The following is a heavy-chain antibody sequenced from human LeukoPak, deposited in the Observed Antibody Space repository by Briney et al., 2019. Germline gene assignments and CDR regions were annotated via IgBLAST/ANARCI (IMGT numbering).Heavy chain of an antibody. CDR2: INHSGST. D-gene: IGHD1-26*01. CDR1: GGSFSGYY. V-gene: IGHV4-34*01. CDR3: ARARSGSYYYYYYYMDV. J-gene: IGHJ6*03. Sequence: PSDTLSLTCAVYGGSFSGYYWSWIRQPPGKGLEWIGEINHSGSTNYNPSLKSRVTISVDTSKNQFSLKLSSVTAADTAVYYCARARSGSYYYYYYYMDVWGTGTTVTVSS.